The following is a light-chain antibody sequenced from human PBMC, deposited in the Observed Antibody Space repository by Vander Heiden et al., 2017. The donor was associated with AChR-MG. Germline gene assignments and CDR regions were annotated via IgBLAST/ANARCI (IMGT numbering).Light chain of an antibody. CDR1: SSNIGAAYD. Sequence: QSVLTQPLSVSGAPGQRVTISCTGNSSNIGAAYDVHWYQQLPGTAPKVLIYGNNNRPSGVPDRFSGSTSGTSASLAITGLQAEDEAVYYCQSYDSTLSGSRVFGGGTKLTVL. V-gene: IGLV1-40*01. J-gene: IGLJ3*02. CDR2: GNN. CDR3: QSYDSTLSGSRV.